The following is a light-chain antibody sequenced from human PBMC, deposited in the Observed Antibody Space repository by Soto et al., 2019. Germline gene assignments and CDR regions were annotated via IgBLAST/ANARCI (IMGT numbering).Light chain of an antibody. V-gene: IGKV1-33*01. J-gene: IGKJ4*01. CDR3: QQYDNLPLT. CDR2: DAS. CDR1: QDIDTF. Sequence: DIEMTQSPSSLSASVGDRVTITCQASQDIDTFLHWYQQKPGKAPNVLIYDASSLETGVPSRFNGSGSGTDFTFTISSLQPEDIATYYCQQYDNLPLTFGGGTKVEIK.